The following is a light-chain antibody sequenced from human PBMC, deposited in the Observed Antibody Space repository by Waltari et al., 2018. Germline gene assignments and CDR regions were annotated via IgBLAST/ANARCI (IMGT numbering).Light chain of an antibody. CDR2: GAS. CDR1: HSLTKNY. V-gene: IGKV3-20*01. J-gene: IGKJ2*01. Sequence: VLTQSPGTLSLSPGERATLSCRSSHSLTKNYLAWYQQKPGHAPRPLIYGASTRAAGNTDRFSGSESGTDFSLTISGLEPEDFAVYYCQQYGSSVMYTVGQGTKLEIK. CDR3: QQYGSSVMYT.